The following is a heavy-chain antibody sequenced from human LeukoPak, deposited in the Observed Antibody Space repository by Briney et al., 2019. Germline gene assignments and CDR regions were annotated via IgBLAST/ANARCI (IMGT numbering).Heavy chain of an antibody. CDR2: IYTSGST. CDR1: GGSISSYY. V-gene: IGHV4-4*07. J-gene: IGHJ5*02. CDR3: ARDGAIRYFDWSDLVDWFDP. Sequence: SETLSLTCTVSGGSISSYYWSWIRQPAGKGLEWIGRIYTSGSTNYNPSLKSRVTMSVDTSKNQFSLKLSSVTAADTAVYYCARDGAIRYFDWSDLVDWFDPWGHGTLVTVSS. D-gene: IGHD3-9*01.